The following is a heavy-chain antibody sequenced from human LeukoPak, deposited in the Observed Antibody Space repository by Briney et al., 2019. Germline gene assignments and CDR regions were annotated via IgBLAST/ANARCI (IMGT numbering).Heavy chain of an antibody. J-gene: IGHJ4*02. Sequence: SETLSLTCTVSGGSISSGDYYWSWIRQPPGKGLEWIGYIYYSGSTYYNPSLKSRVTISVDTSKNQFSLKLSSVTAADTAVYYCARGIAAAGDWRYYFDYWGQGTLVTVSS. CDR3: ARGIAAAGDWRYYFDY. V-gene: IGHV4-30-4*01. CDR1: GGSISSGDYY. D-gene: IGHD6-13*01. CDR2: IYYSGST.